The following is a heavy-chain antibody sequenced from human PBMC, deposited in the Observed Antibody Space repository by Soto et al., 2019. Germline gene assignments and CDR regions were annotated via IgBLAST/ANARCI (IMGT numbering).Heavy chain of an antibody. CDR3: ASGRYSSSSMGWFDP. J-gene: IGHJ5*02. CDR2: ISAYNGNT. V-gene: IGHV1-18*01. D-gene: IGHD6-6*01. Sequence: QGLEWMGWISAYNGNTNYAQKLQGRVTMTTDTSTSTAYMELRSLRSDDTAVYYCASGRYSSSSMGWFDPWGQGTLVTVSS.